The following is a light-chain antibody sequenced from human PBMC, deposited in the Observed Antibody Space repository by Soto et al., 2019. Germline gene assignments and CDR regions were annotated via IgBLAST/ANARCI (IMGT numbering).Light chain of an antibody. V-gene: IGKV1-39*01. CDR2: AAS. Sequence: DIQMTQSPSSLSASVGDRVTITCRASESISRHLNWYQQKPGKAPKLLIYAASSLQNGVPSRFSGSGSGTDFTLTISNLQPEDFATYYCQQRYSTLSIHFGQGTRLAIK. J-gene: IGKJ5*01. CDR1: ESISRH. CDR3: QQRYSTLSIH.